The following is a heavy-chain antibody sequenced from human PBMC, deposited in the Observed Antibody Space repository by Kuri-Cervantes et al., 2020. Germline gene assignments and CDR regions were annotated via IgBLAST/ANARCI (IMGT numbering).Heavy chain of an antibody. CDR3: ARGGGRVLPSAIGYAFDT. V-gene: IGHV3-13*01. Sequence: GESLKISCAASGFTFSNYDMHWVRQATGKGLEWVSAIGTAGDTNYPGSVKGRFTISRENAKNSLYLQMNSLRAGDTAIYYCARGGGRVLPSAIGYAFDTWGQGTMVTVSS. CDR1: GFTFSNYD. D-gene: IGHD2-2*01. CDR2: IGTAGDT. J-gene: IGHJ3*02.